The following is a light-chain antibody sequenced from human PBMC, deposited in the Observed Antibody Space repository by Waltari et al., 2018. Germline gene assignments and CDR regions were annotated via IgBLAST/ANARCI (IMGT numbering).Light chain of an antibody. J-gene: IGKJ4*01. CDR1: QTIRTTY. CDR2: GAF. V-gene: IGKV3-20*01. CDR3: QQYDISPLT. Sequence: EIVLTQSPAILSLPPGEGATLSCSTSQTIRTTYLAWYQQKPGQAPTLLIYGAFSRATGIPDRFTGSGSGTDFSLTISSLEPEDFATYYCQQYDISPLTFGGGTKVEIK.